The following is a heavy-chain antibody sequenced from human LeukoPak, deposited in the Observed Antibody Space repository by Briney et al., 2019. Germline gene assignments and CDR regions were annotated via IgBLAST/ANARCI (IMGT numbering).Heavy chain of an antibody. CDR3: VRDSYSRDLDY. Sequence: GGSLRLSCAASAFTFSRYWMSWVRQAPGKGLEWVANIKEDGSEQYYVDSLKGRFTISRDNAKNSLYLQMNSLRAEDTAVYYCVRDSYSRDLDYWGQGTLVTVSS. J-gene: IGHJ4*02. D-gene: IGHD3-22*01. V-gene: IGHV3-7*01. CDR2: IKEDGSEQ. CDR1: AFTFSRYW.